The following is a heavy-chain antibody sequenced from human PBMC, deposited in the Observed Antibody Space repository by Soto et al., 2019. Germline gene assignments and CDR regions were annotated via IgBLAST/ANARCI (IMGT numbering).Heavy chain of an antibody. CDR3: AKDLSGGITMVRGILDY. CDR2: ISYDGSNK. J-gene: IGHJ4*02. V-gene: IGHV3-30*18. CDR1: GFTFSSYG. D-gene: IGHD3-10*01. Sequence: QVQLVESGGGVVQPGRSLRLSCAASGFTFSSYGMHWVRQAPGKGLEWVAVISYDGSNKYYADSVKGRFTISRDNSKNTLYLRMNGLRAEDTAVYYCAKDLSGGITMVRGILDYWGQGTLVTVSS.